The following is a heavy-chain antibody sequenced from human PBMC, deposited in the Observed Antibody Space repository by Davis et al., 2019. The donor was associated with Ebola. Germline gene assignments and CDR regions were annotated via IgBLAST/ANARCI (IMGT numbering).Heavy chain of an antibody. CDR3: VPGTWI. J-gene: IGHJ4*02. CDR2: ISWNSGSI. D-gene: IGHD5-18*01. Sequence: GESLKISCAASGFTFSSYWMHWVRQAPGKGLEWVSGISWNSGSIGYADSVKGRFTISRDNAKNSLYLQMNTLRVEDTAIYYCVPGTWIRGQGTLVTVSS. V-gene: IGHV3-74*01. CDR1: GFTFSSYW.